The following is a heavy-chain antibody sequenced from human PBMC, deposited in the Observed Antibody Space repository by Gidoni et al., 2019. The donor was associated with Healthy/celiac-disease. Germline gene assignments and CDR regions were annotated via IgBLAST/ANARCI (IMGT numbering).Heavy chain of an antibody. CDR2: ISHSGST. Sequence: QVQLQQWGAGLLKPSEILPLTCAVYGASSSAVYWREIRQPPGKGLEWIGEISHSGSTNYNPSLKSRVTISVDTSKNQFSLKLSSVTAADTAVYYCARGPSVVPAAAGVAPGGDVWGQGTTVTVSS. D-gene: IGHD2-2*01. J-gene: IGHJ6*02. V-gene: IGHV4-34*01. CDR3: ARGPSVVPAAAGVAPGGDV. CDR1: GASSSAVY.